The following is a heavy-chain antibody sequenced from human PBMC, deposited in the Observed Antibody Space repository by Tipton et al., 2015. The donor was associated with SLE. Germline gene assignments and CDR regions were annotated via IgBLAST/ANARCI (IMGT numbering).Heavy chain of an antibody. V-gene: IGHV3-33*06. CDR3: AKDRGGFSGYGAFDS. J-gene: IGHJ4*02. CDR2: IWYDGSNR. Sequence: SLRLSCAASGFTFSSHGMHWVRRAPGKGLEWVAAIWYDGSNRYYADSVKGRFTISRDDSKSTLYLQMNSLRVEDTAVYYCAKDRGGFSGYGAFDSWGQGTLVTVSS. D-gene: IGHD5-12*01. CDR1: GFTFSSHG.